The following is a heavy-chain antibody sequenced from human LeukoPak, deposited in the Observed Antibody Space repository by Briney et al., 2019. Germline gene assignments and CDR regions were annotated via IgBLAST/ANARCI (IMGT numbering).Heavy chain of an antibody. J-gene: IGHJ6*03. CDR3: AREGLPPAANYYYYYYMDV. V-gene: IGHV1-69*06. CDR1: GGTFSSYA. D-gene: IGHD2-2*01. Sequence: SVKVSCKASGGTFSSYAISWVRQAPGQGLEWMGGIIPIFGTANYAQKFQGRVTITADKSTSTAYMELSSLRSEDTAVYYCAREGLPPAANYYYYYYMDVWGKGTTVTVSS. CDR2: IIPIFGTA.